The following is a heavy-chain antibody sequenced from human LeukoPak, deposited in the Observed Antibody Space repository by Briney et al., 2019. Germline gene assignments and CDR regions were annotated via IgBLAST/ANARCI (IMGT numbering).Heavy chain of an antibody. CDR2: INYSGST. J-gene: IGHJ1*01. CDR1: GGSISSGGYR. V-gene: IGHV4-31*11. CDR3: AREMDAHPRIVV. Sequence: TSQTLSLTCAVSGGSISSGGYRWTWIRQYPGKGPEWIGYINYSGSTYYNPSLKSRVIISVDTSKNQFSLNLNSVTAADTAVYYCAREMDAHPRIVVWGQGTLVTVSS. D-gene: IGHD2-21*01.